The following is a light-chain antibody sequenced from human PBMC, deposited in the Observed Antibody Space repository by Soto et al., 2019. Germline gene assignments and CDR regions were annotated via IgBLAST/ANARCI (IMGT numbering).Light chain of an antibody. Sequence: EIVMTQSPATLSVSPGERATLSCRASQSVSSNLAWYQQKPGQAPRLLLYGASTSATCIPARFSGSGSGTEFTLTISSLQSEDVAVYYCQQYNNWPPLTFGGGTKVEIK. CDR2: GAS. CDR1: QSVSSN. V-gene: IGKV3-15*01. J-gene: IGKJ4*01. CDR3: QQYNNWPPLT.